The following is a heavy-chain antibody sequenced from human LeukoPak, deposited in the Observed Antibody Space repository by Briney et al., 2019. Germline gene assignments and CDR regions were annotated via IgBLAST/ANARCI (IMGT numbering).Heavy chain of an antibody. CDR2: IYPYDSDT. Sequence: PGESLKISCQGSGYSFTNYWIGWVRQMPGKGLEWMGLIYPYDSDTRYTLSFQGQVTLSADKSISTAYLQWSSLKASDTAMYYCAFSRGSYLEYYFDYWGQGTLVTVSS. J-gene: IGHJ4*02. V-gene: IGHV5-51*01. CDR3: AFSRGSYLEYYFDY. D-gene: IGHD1-26*01. CDR1: GYSFTNYW.